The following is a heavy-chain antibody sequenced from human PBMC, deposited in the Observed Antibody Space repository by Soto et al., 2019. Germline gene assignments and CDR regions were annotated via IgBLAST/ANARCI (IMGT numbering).Heavy chain of an antibody. CDR3: ARDTYYYYGMDV. J-gene: IGHJ6*02. Sequence: ASVKVSCKASGYTFTGYYMHWVRQAPGQGLEWMGWINPNSGGTNYAQKFQGWVTMTRDTSISTAYMELSRLRSDDTAVHYCARDTYYYYGMDVWGQGTTVTVSS. V-gene: IGHV1-2*04. CDR2: INPNSGGT. CDR1: GYTFTGYY.